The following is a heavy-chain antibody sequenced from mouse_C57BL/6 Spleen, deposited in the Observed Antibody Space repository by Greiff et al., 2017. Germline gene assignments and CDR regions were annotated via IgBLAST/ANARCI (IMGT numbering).Heavy chain of an antibody. Sequence: QVQLQQSGPGLVQPSQSLSITCTVSGFSLTSYGVHWVRQSPGKGLEWLGVIWSGGSTDYNAAFISRLSISKDNSKSQVFFKMNSLQADDTAIYYCARSYYYGSSYVYFDYWGQGTTLTVSS. D-gene: IGHD1-1*01. J-gene: IGHJ2*01. CDR2: IWSGGST. V-gene: IGHV2-2*01. CDR3: ARSYYYGSSYVYFDY. CDR1: GFSLTSYG.